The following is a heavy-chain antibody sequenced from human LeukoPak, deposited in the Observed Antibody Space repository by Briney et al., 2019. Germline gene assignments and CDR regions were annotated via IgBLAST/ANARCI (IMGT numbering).Heavy chain of an antibody. Sequence: GGSLRLSCAASGFTFSSYAMSWVRQAPGKGVEWVSTMSTSGGSTYYADSVKGRFTISRDNSKNTLFLHMNSLRAEDTAVYYCARAVDFWSGYPQPNWFDPWGQGTLVTVSS. CDR2: MSTSGGST. CDR1: GFTFSSYA. J-gene: IGHJ5*02. V-gene: IGHV3-23*01. CDR3: ARAVDFWSGYPQPNWFDP. D-gene: IGHD3-3*01.